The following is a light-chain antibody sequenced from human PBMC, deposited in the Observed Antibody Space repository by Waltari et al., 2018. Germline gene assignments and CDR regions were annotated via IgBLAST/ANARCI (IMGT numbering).Light chain of an antibody. J-gene: IGLJ2*01. CDR2: EVI. Sequence: QSALTQPASVSGSPGQSITISCTGTSSDIGGYQYVSWYQQPPGKAPKLRIYEVINRPSGVSNRFSGSKSGNTASLTISGLQAEDEANYYCSSSASGSAPVVFGGGTKLAVL. CDR1: SSDIGGYQY. V-gene: IGLV2-14*01. CDR3: SSSASGSAPVV.